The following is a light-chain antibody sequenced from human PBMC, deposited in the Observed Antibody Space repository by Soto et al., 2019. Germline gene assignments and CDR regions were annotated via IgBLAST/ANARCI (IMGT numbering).Light chain of an antibody. J-gene: IGKJ5*01. CDR3: QQYGTSIT. CDR1: QSISGSY. V-gene: IGKV3-20*01. Sequence: EIVLTQSPGTLSLSPGERATLSCGASQSISGSYLAWYQQKPGQAPRLLIYGASSRATDILDRFSGSGSGADFTLTISRLQPEDFPLYYCQQYGTSITCGHGTPLEIK. CDR2: GAS.